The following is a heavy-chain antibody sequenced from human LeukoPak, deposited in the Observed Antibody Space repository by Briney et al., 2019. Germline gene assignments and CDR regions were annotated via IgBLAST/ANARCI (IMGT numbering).Heavy chain of an antibody. D-gene: IGHD3-22*01. V-gene: IGHV4-34*01. CDR3: ARDLLIGYYYDSSGYGFDY. CDR2: INHSGST. Sequence: SETLSLTCAVYVGSFSGYFWSWIRQPPGKGLEWIGEINHSGSTNYNPSLKSRVTISVDTSKNQFSLKLSSVTAADTAVYYCARDLLIGYYYDSSGYGFDYWGQGTLVTVSS. CDR1: VGSFSGYF. J-gene: IGHJ4*02.